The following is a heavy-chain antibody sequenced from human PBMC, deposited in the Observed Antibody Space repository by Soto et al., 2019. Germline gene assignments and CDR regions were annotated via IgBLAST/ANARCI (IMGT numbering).Heavy chain of an antibody. D-gene: IGHD2-2*01. CDR3: ARARQYCSSASCYLDP. CDR2: MHHSGST. CDR1: GDSITSTNW. J-gene: IGHJ5*02. V-gene: IGHV4-4*02. Sequence: QVHLQESGPGLVKPSGTLSLTCAVSGDSITSTNWWNWVRQTPGKGLEWIGEMHHSGSTNYNPSLRSRVTISLDRSNNHVSLNLNALTAADTAIYYCARARQYCSSASCYLDPWGQETLVIVSS.